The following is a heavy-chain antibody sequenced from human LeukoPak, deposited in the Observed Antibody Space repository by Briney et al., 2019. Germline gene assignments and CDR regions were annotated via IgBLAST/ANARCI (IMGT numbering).Heavy chain of an antibody. J-gene: IGHJ4*02. CDR1: SGSISTSNYY. D-gene: IGHD4-17*01. V-gene: IGHV4-39*07. CDR3: ANMMYGDKDY. CDR2: INHTGST. Sequence: SETLSLTCTVSSGSISTSNYYWSWIRQPPGKGLEWIGEINHTGSTNYNPSLKSRVTISVDTSKNQFSLKLSSVTAADTAVYYCANMMYGDKDYWGQGTLVTVSS.